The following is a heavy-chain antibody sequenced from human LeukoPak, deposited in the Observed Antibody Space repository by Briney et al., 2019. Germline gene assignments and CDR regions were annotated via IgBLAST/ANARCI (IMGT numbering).Heavy chain of an antibody. V-gene: IGHV4-59*01. Sequence: SETLSLTCTVSGGSISSYYWSWIRQPPGKGLEWIGYIYYSGSTNYNPSLKSRVTISVDTSKNQFSLKLSSVTAADTAVYYWARGSSGYDFWSGYPFPYYFDYWGQGTLVTVSS. CDR2: IYYSGST. CDR3: ARGSSGYDFWSGYPFPYYFDY. D-gene: IGHD3-3*01. CDR1: GGSISSYY. J-gene: IGHJ4*02.